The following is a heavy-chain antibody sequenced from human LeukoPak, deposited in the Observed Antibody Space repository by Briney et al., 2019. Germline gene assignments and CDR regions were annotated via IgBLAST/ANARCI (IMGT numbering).Heavy chain of an antibody. D-gene: IGHD3-3*01. CDR2: ISTSISTI. CDR1: GFTFSRYA. V-gene: IGHV3-48*01. Sequence: GGSLRLSCTASGFTFSRYAMNWVRQAPGKGLEWVSYISTSISTIYYADSVKGRFTIYRDNAKNSLYLPMNSLIAEDTAVYYCARDAAWSGYYDAFDIWGQGTMVTVSS. J-gene: IGHJ3*02. CDR3: ARDAAWSGYYDAFDI.